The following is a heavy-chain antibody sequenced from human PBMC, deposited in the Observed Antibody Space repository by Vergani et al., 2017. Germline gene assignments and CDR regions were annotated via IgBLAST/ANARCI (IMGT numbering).Heavy chain of an antibody. Sequence: EVQLVESGGGLVQPGGSLRLSCAASGFTVSSNYMSWVRQAPGKGLEWVSVISSGGSTYYADSVMGRFTISRHNSKNTLYLQMNSLRAEDTAVYYCAKVMDGGVVVAATYPPYLGYWGQGTLVTVSS. D-gene: IGHD2-15*01. J-gene: IGHJ4*02. CDR2: ISSGGST. CDR3: AKVMDGGVVVAATYPPYLGY. V-gene: IGHV3-53*04. CDR1: GFTVSSNY.